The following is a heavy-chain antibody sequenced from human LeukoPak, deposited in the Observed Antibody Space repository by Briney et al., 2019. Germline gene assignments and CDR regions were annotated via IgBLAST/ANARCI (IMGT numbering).Heavy chain of an antibody. D-gene: IGHD4-17*01. CDR1: GYTFTSHG. V-gene: IGHV1-18*01. CDR3: ARDGPTVTNAFDI. J-gene: IGHJ3*02. CDR2: ISSNNGNT. Sequence: GASVKVSCTASGYTFTSHGISWVRQAPGQGLEWMGWISSNNGNTKYAQKFQGRVTMTTETSTSTAYMELRSLRSDDTAVYYCARDGPTVTNAFDIWGQGTMVIVSS.